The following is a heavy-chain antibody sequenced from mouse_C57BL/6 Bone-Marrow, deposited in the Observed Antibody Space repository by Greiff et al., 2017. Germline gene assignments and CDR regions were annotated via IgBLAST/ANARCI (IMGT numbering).Heavy chain of an antibody. CDR1: GYTFTSYW. J-gene: IGHJ3*01. Sequence: QVQLQQPGAELVKPGASVKMSCKASGYTFTSYWITWVKQRPGQGLEWIGDIYPGSGSTNYNEKFKSKATLTVDTSSSTAYMQLSSLTAEDAAVYYCARWVRRWFAYWGQGTLVTVSA. CDR2: IYPGSGST. V-gene: IGHV1-55*01. D-gene: IGHD2-1*01. CDR3: ARWVRRWFAY.